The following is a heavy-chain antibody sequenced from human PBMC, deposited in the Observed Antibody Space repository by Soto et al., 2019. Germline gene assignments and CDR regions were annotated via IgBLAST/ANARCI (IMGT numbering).Heavy chain of an antibody. CDR1: GYTFTGYY. Sequence: ASVKVSCKASGYTFTGYYMHWVRQAPGQGLEWMGWINPNSGGTNYAQKFQGRVTMTRDTPISTAYMELSRLRSDDTAVYYCARVSYNWNDSPEYYFDYWGQGTLVTVSS. V-gene: IGHV1-2*02. CDR3: ARVSYNWNDSPEYYFDY. D-gene: IGHD1-1*01. CDR2: INPNSGGT. J-gene: IGHJ4*02.